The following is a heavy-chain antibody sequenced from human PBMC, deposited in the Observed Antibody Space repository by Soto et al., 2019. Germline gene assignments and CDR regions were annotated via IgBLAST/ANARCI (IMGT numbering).Heavy chain of an antibody. Sequence: GASVKVSCKASGGTFSSYAISWVRQAPGQGLEWMGGIIPIFGTANYAQKFQGRVTITADESTSTAYMELSSLRFEDTAVYYCARRPRGTYYYYYYGMDVWGQGTTVTVSS. CDR1: GGTFSSYA. CDR2: IIPIFGTA. CDR3: ARRPRGTYYYYYYGMDV. D-gene: IGHD1-1*01. V-gene: IGHV1-69*13. J-gene: IGHJ6*02.